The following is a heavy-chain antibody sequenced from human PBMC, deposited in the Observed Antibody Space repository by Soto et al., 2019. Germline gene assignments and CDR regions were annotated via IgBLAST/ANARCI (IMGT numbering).Heavy chain of an antibody. CDR1: GGSISSSSYY. D-gene: IGHD2-15*01. CDR3: ARQVVAYCSGGSRHSPNRHWFDP. Sequence: SETLSLTCTVSGGSISSSSYYWGWIRQPPGKGLEWIGSIYYSGSTYYNPSLKSRVTISVDTSKNQFSLKLSSVTAADTAVYYCARQVVAYCSGGSRHSPNRHWFDPWGQGTLVTVSS. CDR2: IYYSGST. J-gene: IGHJ5*02. V-gene: IGHV4-39*01.